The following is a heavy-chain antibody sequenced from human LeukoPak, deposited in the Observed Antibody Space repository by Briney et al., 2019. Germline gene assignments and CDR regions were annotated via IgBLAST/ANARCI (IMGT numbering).Heavy chain of an antibody. J-gene: IGHJ4*02. D-gene: IGHD3-10*01. CDR1: GYTFTSYG. CDR2: ISAYNGNT. CDR3: ARDSLFRFGESHFDY. Sequence: ASVKVSCKASGYTFTSYGISWVRQAPGQGLEWMGWISAYNGNTNYAEKLQGRVTMTTDTSTSTAYMELRSLRSDDTAVYYCARDSLFRFGESHFDYWGQGTLVTVSS. V-gene: IGHV1-18*01.